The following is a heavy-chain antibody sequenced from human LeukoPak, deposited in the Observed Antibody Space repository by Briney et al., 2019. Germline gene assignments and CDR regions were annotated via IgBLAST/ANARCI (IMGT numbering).Heavy chain of an antibody. CDR2: IYSGSST. Sequence: GGSLRLSSAASGFTGSSNYMSWVRQAPGKGLGWVSVIYSGSSTYYADSVKGRFTISRENSKNPLYLQMNSLRAEDTAVYYCARLTYYYDSSGYTEDYWGQGTLVTVSS. CDR1: GFTGSSNY. J-gene: IGHJ4*02. CDR3: ARLTYYYDSSGYTEDY. D-gene: IGHD3-22*01. V-gene: IGHV3-66*04.